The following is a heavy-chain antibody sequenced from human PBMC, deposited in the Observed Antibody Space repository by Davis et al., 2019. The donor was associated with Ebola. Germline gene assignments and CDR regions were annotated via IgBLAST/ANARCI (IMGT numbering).Heavy chain of an antibody. J-gene: IGHJ5*02. V-gene: IGHV3-21*01. CDR2: ISTRSTYI. CDR1: GFTFSSYS. Sequence: PGGSLRLSCAASGFTFSSYSMNWVRQAPGKGLEWVSSISTRSTYIYYADSVKGRFTISRDDAKNSLYLQMNSLRVEDTAVYYCATLNWFDPWGQGTLVTVSS. CDR3: ATLNWFDP.